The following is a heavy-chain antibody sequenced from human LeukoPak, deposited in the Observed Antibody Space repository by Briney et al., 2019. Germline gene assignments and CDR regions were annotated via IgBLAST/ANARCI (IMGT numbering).Heavy chain of an antibody. D-gene: IGHD3-16*01. CDR3: ARARGRRFSWFDP. CDR2: INHSGST. V-gene: IGHV4-34*01. J-gene: IGHJ5*02. CDR1: GGSFSGYY. Sequence: PSETLSLTCAVSGGSFSGYYWSWIRQPPGKGLEWIGEINHSGSTNYNPSLKSRVTISVDTSKNQFSLKLSSVTAADTAVYYRARARGRRFSWFDPWGQGTLVTVSS.